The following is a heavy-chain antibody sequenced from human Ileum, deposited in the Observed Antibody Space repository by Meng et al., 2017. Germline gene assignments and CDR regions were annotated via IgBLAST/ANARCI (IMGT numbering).Heavy chain of an antibody. V-gene: IGHV3-74*01. J-gene: IGHJ4*02. Sequence: ERVVFGRGIVLPWASLASACDASGFTFSSYWMHWVRQAPGKGLVWVSRINGDGSYTTYADSVKGRFTISRDNAKNTLYLQMNSLRAEDTAVYYCVRGSSGWMGVDYWGQGTLVTVSS. CDR3: VRGSSGWMGVDY. D-gene: IGHD6-19*01. CDR2: INGDGSYT. CDR1: GFTFSSYW.